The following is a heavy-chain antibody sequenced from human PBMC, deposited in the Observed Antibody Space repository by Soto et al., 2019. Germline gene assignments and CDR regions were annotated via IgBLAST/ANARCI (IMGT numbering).Heavy chain of an antibody. J-gene: IGHJ4*02. V-gene: IGHV3-33*01. CDR3: ARAADYYDSSGYYLDY. CDR2: IWYDGSNK. CDR1: GFTFSSYG. Sequence: GGSLRLSCAASGFTFSSYGMHWVRQAPGKGLEWVAVIWYDGSNKYYADSVKGRFTISRDNSKNTLYLQMNSLRAEDTAVYYCARAADYYDSSGYYLDYWGQGTLVTVSS. D-gene: IGHD3-22*01.